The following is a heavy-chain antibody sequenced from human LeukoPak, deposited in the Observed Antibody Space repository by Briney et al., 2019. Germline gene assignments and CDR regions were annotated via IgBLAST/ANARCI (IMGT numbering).Heavy chain of an antibody. CDR1: GYTLTELS. D-gene: IGHD3-10*01. Sequence: ASVKVSCKVSGYTLTELSMHWVRQAPGKGLEWMGGFDPEDGETMYAQKFQGRVTMTEDTSTDTGYMELSSLRSEDTAVYYCATDQRGAGLGFVYGSGSFNGLDVWGQGTTVTVS. V-gene: IGHV1-24*01. J-gene: IGHJ6*02. CDR3: ATDQRGAGLGFVYGSGSFNGLDV. CDR2: FDPEDGET.